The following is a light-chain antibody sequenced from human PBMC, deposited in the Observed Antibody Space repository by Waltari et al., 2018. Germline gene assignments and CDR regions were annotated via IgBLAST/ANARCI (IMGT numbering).Light chain of an antibody. CDR1: QIISTW. CDR3: QQYNDFSSLT. CDR2: KAS. V-gene: IGKV1-5*03. Sequence: DTQLTQSPSTLSASVGDRVTITCRDNQIISTWLAWYQQKPGKAPKLLIYKASSLESGVPSRFSGSGSGTEVTLTISSLQPDDFATYYCQQYNDFSSLTFGGGTKVEIE. J-gene: IGKJ4*01.